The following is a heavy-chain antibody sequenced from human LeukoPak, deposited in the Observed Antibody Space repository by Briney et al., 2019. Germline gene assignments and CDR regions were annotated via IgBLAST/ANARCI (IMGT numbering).Heavy chain of an antibody. D-gene: IGHD3-22*01. Sequence: GASVKVSCKASGYTFTSYGISWVRQAPGQGLEWMGWISAYNGNTNYAQKLQGRVTMTTGTSTSTAYMELRSLRSDDTAVYYCARATPYDSSGYYYLYYYGMDVWGQGTTVTVSS. V-gene: IGHV1-18*01. CDR3: ARATPYDSSGYYYLYYYGMDV. J-gene: IGHJ6*02. CDR1: GYTFTSYG. CDR2: ISAYNGNT.